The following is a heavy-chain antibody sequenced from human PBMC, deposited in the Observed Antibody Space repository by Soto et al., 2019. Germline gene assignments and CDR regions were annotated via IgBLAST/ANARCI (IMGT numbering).Heavy chain of an antibody. V-gene: IGHV3-48*02. CDR2: IGRSGSPI. D-gene: IGHD3-22*01. CDR3: AREVISSALPYDY. Sequence: EVHLVESGGGLVQPGGSLRLSCGASGFTFSTYNMNWVSQAPGKGLEWISYIGRSGSPIYYADSVEGRFTISRDNAKSSRYLQINSLRDEVTAVYYCAREVISSALPYDYWGQGSLVTVSS. J-gene: IGHJ4*02. CDR1: GFTFSTYN.